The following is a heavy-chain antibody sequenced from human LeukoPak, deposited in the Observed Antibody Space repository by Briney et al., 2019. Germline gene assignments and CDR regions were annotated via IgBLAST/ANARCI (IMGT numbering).Heavy chain of an antibody. V-gene: IGHV1-8*01. D-gene: IGHD5-12*01. CDR2: MNPNSGNT. Sequence: ASVKVSCKASGYTFTSYDINWVRQATGQGLERMGWMNPNSGNTGYAQKFRGRVTMTRDTSISTAYMELSSLRSEDTAVYYCAKAGIVATMNADWFDPWGQGTLVTVSS. CDR1: GYTFTSYD. CDR3: AKAGIVATMNADWFDP. J-gene: IGHJ5*02.